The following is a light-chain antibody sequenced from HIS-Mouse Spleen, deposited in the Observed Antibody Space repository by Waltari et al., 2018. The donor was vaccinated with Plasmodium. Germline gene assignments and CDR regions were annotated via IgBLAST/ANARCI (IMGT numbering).Light chain of an antibody. J-gene: IGLJ2*01. CDR3: QAWDSSTVV. Sequence: SYELTQPPPVSVSPGQTASITRSGDNLGVEYACWYQQKPGQSPVLVIYQDSKRPSGIPERFSGSNAGNTATLTISGTQAMDEADYYCQAWDSSTVVFGGGTKLTVL. CDR1: NLGVEY. V-gene: IGLV3-1*01. CDR2: QDS.